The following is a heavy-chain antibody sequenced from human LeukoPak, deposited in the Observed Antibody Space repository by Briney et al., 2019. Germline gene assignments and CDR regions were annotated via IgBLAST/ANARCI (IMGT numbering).Heavy chain of an antibody. CDR3: EAHLYSGNLPDY. J-gene: IGHJ4*02. D-gene: IGHD1-26*01. V-gene: IGHV3-23*01. CDR2: INGGGGT. Sequence: GGSLRLSCAVSGFTFSSCVMSWVRQAPGKGLEWVSGINGGGGTYYADYVKGRFTISRDNSKNTLYLQMNSLTADDTAVYYCEAHLYSGNLPDYWGQGTLVTVSS. CDR1: GFTFSSCV.